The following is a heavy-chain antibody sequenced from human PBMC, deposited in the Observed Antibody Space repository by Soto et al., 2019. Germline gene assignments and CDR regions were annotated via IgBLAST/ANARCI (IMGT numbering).Heavy chain of an antibody. D-gene: IGHD3-22*01. J-gene: IGHJ4*02. Sequence: QVQLVQSGAEVKKPGASVKVSCKASGYTFANFAMHWVRQAPGHRLEWMGWVNAGTGNTKYSQRFQGRVSITRDTSATTTYMELSSLRSEDTAMYYCARVPKSGKYFLSYFDYWGQGTLVTVSS. V-gene: IGHV1-3*01. CDR3: ARVPKSGKYFLSYFDY. CDR1: GYTFANFA. CDR2: VNAGTGNT.